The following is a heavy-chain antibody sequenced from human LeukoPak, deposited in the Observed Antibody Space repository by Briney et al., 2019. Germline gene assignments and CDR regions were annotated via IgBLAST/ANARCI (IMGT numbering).Heavy chain of an antibody. CDR3: ARAPAVLLWFGESDDAFDI. CDR2: IYYSGST. V-gene: IGHV4-59*01. CDR1: GGSISSYY. J-gene: IGHJ3*02. Sequence: PSETVSLTCTVYGGSISSYYWSWVRQPPGKGLEWIGYIYYSGSTNYNPSLKSRVTISVDTSKNQFSLKPSSVTAADTAVYYCARAPAVLLWFGESDDAFDIWGQGTMVTVSS. D-gene: IGHD3-10*01.